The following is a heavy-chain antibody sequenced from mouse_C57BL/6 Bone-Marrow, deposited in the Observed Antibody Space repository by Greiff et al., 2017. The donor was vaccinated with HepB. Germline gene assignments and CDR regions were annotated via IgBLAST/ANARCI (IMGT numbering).Heavy chain of an antibody. CDR3: ACSAVVATGNWYFDV. Sequence: VQLQQSVAELVRPGASVKLSCTASGFNIKNTYMHWVKQRPEQGLEWIGRIDPANGNTKYAPKFQGKATITADTSSNTAYLQLSSLTSEDTAIYYCACSAVVATGNWYFDVWGTGTTVTVSS. V-gene: IGHV14-3*01. CDR1: GFNIKNTY. J-gene: IGHJ1*03. D-gene: IGHD1-1*01. CDR2: IDPANGNT.